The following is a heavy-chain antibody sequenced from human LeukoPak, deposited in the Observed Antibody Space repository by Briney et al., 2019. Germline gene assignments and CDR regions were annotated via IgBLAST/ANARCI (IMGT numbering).Heavy chain of an antibody. CDR3: ARSNDYYLLTWAFDI. V-gene: IGHV1-2*02. CDR1: GYTFTGYY. J-gene: IGHJ3*02. D-gene: IGHD2/OR15-2a*01. Sequence: ASVRVSCKASGYTFTGYYMHWARQAPGQGLEWMGWINPNSGGTNYAQKFQGRVTMTRDTSISTAYMELSGLRSDDTAVHYCARSNDYYLLTWAFDIWGQGTMVTVSS. CDR2: INPNSGGT.